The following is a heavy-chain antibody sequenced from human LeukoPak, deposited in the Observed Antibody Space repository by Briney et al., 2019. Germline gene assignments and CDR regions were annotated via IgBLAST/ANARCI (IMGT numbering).Heavy chain of an antibody. CDR2: ISTSSSYI. V-gene: IGHV3-21*01. J-gene: IGHJ1*01. CDR1: GFTFSSYS. CDR3: ARDRPAIYCSGGSCFQI. Sequence: GGSLTLSCAASGFTFSSYSMNWVRQAPGKGLEWVSYISTSSSYIYYADSVKGRFTISRDNAKNSLYLQMNSLRAEDTAVYYCARDRPAIYCSGGSCFQIWGQGTLVTVSS. D-gene: IGHD2-15*01.